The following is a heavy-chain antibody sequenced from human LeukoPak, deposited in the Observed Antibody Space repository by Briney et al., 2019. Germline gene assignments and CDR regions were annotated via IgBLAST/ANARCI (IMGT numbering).Heavy chain of an antibody. CDR3: VTSLPGQWPFDK. CDR2: ISPSAHST. Sequence: GGSLRLSCAASGFTVSSYSMNWVRQAPGKGPEYVSAISPSAHSTHYVDSVKGRFTISRDNSNSTLHLQMNSLRAEDTAVYYCVTSLPGQWPFDKWGQGTLVTVSS. J-gene: IGHJ4*02. V-gene: IGHV3-23*01. D-gene: IGHD6-19*01. CDR1: GFTVSSYS.